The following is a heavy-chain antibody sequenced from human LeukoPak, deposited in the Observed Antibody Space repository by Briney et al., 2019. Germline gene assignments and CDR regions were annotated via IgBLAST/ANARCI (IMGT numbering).Heavy chain of an antibody. CDR1: GNSISSGYY. D-gene: IGHD3-9*01. Sequence: SETLSLTCTVSGNSISSGYYWGWIRQPPGKGLEWIGSIYHSGRTYYNPSLKSRVTISVDTSKNQFSLKLSSVTAADTAVYYCARGWDYDILTGSYYFDYWGQGTLVTVSS. CDR2: IYHSGRT. CDR3: ARGWDYDILTGSYYFDY. V-gene: IGHV4-38-2*02. J-gene: IGHJ4*02.